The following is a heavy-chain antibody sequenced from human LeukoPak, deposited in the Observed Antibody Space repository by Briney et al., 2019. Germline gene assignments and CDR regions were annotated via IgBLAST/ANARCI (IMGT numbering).Heavy chain of an antibody. J-gene: IGHJ4*02. V-gene: IGHV3-23*01. CDR2: ISDSGGST. CDR3: ARDSGYSSDDAY. D-gene: IGHD5-12*01. CDR1: GITLSNYG. Sequence: GGSLRLSCAVSGITLSNYGMTWVRQAPGKGLEWVAGISDSGGSTNYADSVKGRFTISRDNPKNTLYLQMNSLRAEDTAVYYCARDSGYSSDDAYWGQGTLVTVSS.